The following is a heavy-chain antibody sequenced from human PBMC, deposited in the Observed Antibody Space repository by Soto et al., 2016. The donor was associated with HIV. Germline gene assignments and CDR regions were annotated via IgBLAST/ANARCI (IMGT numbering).Heavy chain of an antibody. CDR2: ISAYDGEP. Sequence: QVQLVQSGAEVKKPGASVKVSCKTSGYSFTSYGLSWARQAPGQGLEWMGWISAYDGEPNYVQRLQGRVTMTTDRSTRTAYMELRNLRSDDTAVYYCAREDGYGGYARMDVWGQGTTVTVSS. J-gene: IGHJ6*02. V-gene: IGHV1-18*01. D-gene: IGHD5-12*01. CDR1: GYSFTSYG. CDR3: AREDGYGGYARMDV.